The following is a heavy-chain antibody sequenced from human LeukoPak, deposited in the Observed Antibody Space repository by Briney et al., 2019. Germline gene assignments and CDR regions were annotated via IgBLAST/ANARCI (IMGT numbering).Heavy chain of an antibody. V-gene: IGHV3-48*03. Sequence: GGSLRLSCAASGFAFSAYEMNWVRQAPGKGLEPVSYISGSGNSISYADSVRGRFTISRDNAKNSLFLQMNSLRVEDTAVYYCVRDGRGYCGSTSCRPFDSWGRGTQVTVSS. CDR3: VRDGRGYCGSTSCRPFDS. CDR2: ISGSGNSI. CDR1: GFAFSAYE. J-gene: IGHJ4*02. D-gene: IGHD2-2*01.